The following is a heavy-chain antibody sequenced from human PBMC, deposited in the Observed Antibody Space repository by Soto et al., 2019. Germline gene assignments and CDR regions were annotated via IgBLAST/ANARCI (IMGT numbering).Heavy chain of an antibody. V-gene: IGHV4-34*01. CDR3: ARGIVRAAAGSRFDP. D-gene: IGHD6-13*01. CDR2: INHSGST. Sequence: PSETLSLTCAVYGGSFSGYYWSWIRQPPGKGPEWIGEINHSGSTNYNPSLKSRVTISVDTSKNQFSLKLSSVTAADTAVYYCARGIVRAAAGSRFDPWGQGTLVTVSS. J-gene: IGHJ5*02. CDR1: GGSFSGYY.